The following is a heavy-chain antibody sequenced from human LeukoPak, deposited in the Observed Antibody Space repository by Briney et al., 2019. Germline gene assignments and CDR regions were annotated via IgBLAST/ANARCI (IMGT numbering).Heavy chain of an antibody. CDR1: GFTFSSYL. J-gene: IGHJ4*02. Sequence: PGGSLRLSCAASGFTFSSYLMHWVRQAPGKGLVWVSRTNSDGRSTTYADSVKGRFTVSRDNAKTTLYLQMNSLRAEDTAVYYCARESDSSGYYIMDYYFDFWGQGTLVTVSS. CDR3: ARESDSSGYYIMDYYFDF. D-gene: IGHD3-22*01. V-gene: IGHV3-74*01. CDR2: TNSDGRST.